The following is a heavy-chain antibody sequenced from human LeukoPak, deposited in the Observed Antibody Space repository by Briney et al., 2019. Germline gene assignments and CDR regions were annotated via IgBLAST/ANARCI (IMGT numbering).Heavy chain of an antibody. Sequence: GGSLRLSCAGSGFTLSSYWMHWVGQGPGKGLVWVSRIYREGSRTTYADSVRGRFTISGDNAKNTLYLQMNSLRADDTAVYYCARSGRGGAFDIWGQGTMVTVSS. CDR1: GFTLSSYW. J-gene: IGHJ3*02. CDR2: IYREGSRT. D-gene: IGHD1-26*01. CDR3: ARSGRGGAFDI. V-gene: IGHV3-74*01.